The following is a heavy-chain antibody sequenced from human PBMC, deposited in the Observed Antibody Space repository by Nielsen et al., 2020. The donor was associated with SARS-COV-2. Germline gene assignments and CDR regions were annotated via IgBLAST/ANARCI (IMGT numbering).Heavy chain of an antibody. CDR1: GFNFNTYS. V-gene: IGHV3-15*01. Sequence: GESLKISCVASGFNFNTYSMNWVRQAPGKGLEWVGRIKAKTDGETTVYAAPVQGRFTISRDDSEMTLYLQMDSLEIEDTGVYYCSTGGVAAVGTYYYYYGMDVWGQGTTVAVSS. CDR3: STGGVAAVGTYYYYYGMDV. D-gene: IGHD6-13*01. CDR2: IKAKTDGETT. J-gene: IGHJ6*02.